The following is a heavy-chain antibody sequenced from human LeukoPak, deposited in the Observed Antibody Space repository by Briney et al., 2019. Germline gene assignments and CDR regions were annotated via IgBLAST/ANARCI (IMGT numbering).Heavy chain of an antibody. CDR1: GGSISSGGYS. Sequence: PSETLSLTCAVSGGSISSGGYSWSWIRQPPGKGLEWIGSIYYSGSTYYNPSLKSRVTISVDTSKNQFSLKLSSVTAADTAVYYCARRSSSGWLVVDYWGQGTLVTVSS. D-gene: IGHD6-19*01. CDR2: IYYSGST. J-gene: IGHJ4*02. CDR3: ARRSSSGWLVVDY. V-gene: IGHV4-30-2*03.